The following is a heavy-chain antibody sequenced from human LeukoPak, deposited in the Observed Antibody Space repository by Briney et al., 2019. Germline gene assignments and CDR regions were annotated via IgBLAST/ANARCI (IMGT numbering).Heavy chain of an antibody. CDR1: GGSFSGYY. V-gene: IGHV4-34*01. J-gene: IGHJ4*02. Sequence: SETLSLTCAVYGGSFSGYYWSWIRQPPGKGLEWIGEINHSGSTNYNPSLKSRVTISVGTSKNQFSLKLSSVTAADTAVYYCARGGRWLRPRYCFDYWGQGTLVTVSS. CDR3: ARGGRWLRPRYCFDY. D-gene: IGHD5-24*01. CDR2: INHSGST.